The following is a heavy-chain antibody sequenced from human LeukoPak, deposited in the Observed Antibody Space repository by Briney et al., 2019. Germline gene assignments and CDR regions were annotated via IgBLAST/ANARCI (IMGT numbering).Heavy chain of an antibody. J-gene: IGHJ4*02. D-gene: IGHD6-19*01. CDR3: AGNFFRGGSGWYDY. Sequence: SETLSLTCAVYGGSFSGYYWSWIRQPPGKGLEWIGEINHSGSTNYNPSLKSRVTISVDTSKNQFSLKLSSVTAADTAVYYCAGNFFRGGSGWYDYWGQGTLVTVSS. CDR1: GGSFSGYY. CDR2: INHSGST. V-gene: IGHV4-34*01.